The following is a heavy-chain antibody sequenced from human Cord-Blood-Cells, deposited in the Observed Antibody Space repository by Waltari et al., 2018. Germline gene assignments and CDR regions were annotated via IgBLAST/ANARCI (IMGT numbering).Heavy chain of an antibody. CDR1: GFTFSSYA. CDR2: ISYDGSNK. Sequence: QVQLVESGGGVVQPGRSLRLSCAASGFTFSSYAMHWVRQAPGKGREGLAVISYDGSNKYYADSVKDRFTISRDNSKNTLYLQMNSLRAEDTAVYYCAREDYWGQGTLVTVSS. CDR3: AREDY. V-gene: IGHV3-30-3*01. J-gene: IGHJ4*02.